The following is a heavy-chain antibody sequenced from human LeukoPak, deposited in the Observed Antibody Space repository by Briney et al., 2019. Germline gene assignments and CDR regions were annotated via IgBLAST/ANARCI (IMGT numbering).Heavy chain of an antibody. D-gene: IGHD3-22*01. CDR2: ISGSGGST. V-gene: IGHV3-23*01. CDR3: ARDHSYYDSSGYY. CDR1: GFTFSSYA. Sequence: GGSLRLSCAASGFTFSSYAMSWVRQAPGKGLEWVSAISGSGGSTYYADSVKGRFTISRDNSKNTLYLQMNSLRAEDTAVYYCARDHSYYDSSGYYWGQGTLVTVSS. J-gene: IGHJ4*02.